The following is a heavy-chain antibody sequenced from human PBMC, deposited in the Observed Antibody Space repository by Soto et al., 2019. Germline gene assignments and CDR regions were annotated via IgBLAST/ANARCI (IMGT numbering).Heavy chain of an antibody. CDR1: GGTFSSYA. CDR2: IIPIFGTA. D-gene: IGHD4-17*01. J-gene: IGHJ1*01. Sequence: GASVKVSCKASGGTFSSYAISWVRQAPGQGLEWMGGIIPIFGTANYAQKFQGRVTITADESTSTAYMELSSLRSEDTAVYYCARARVNDYGGTMLMAEYFQHWGQGTLVTVSS. V-gene: IGHV1-69*13. CDR3: ARARVNDYGGTMLMAEYFQH.